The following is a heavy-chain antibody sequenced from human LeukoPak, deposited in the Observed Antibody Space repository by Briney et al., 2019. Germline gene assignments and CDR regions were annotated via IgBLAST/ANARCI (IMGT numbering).Heavy chain of an antibody. J-gene: IGHJ4*02. CDR2: IWYDGSNK. D-gene: IGHD3-10*01. CDR1: GFTFSSYG. Sequence: GGSLRLSCAASGFTFSSYGMHWVRQAPGKGLEWVAVIWYDGSNKYYADSVKGRFTISRDNSKNTLYLQMNSLRAEDTAVYYCARFGTKRGPFDYWGQGTLVTVSS. CDR3: ARFGTKRGPFDY. V-gene: IGHV3-33*01.